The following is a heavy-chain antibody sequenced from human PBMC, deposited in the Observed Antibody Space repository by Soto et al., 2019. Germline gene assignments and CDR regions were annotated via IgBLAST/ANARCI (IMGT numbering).Heavy chain of an antibody. CDR3: ARGGATARSYFYMDV. Sequence: EVRLVESGGGAVRPGGSLRRSCEASGFTFDDYGMTWVRQAPGKWLEWVCGVNWNGGTTGYADSVKGRFTISRDNAKNQLFLQMNSLRADDTAFYYCARGGATARSYFYMDVWANGTTVTV. CDR1: GFTFDDYG. V-gene: IGHV3-20*04. D-gene: IGHD1-26*01. CDR2: VNWNGGTT. J-gene: IGHJ6*03.